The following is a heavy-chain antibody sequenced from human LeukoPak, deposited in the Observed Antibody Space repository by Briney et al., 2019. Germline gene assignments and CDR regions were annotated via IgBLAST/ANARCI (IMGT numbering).Heavy chain of an antibody. V-gene: IGHV4-34*01. D-gene: IGHD3-10*01. Sequence: SETLSLTCAVYGGSFSGYYWSWIRQPPGKGLEWIGEINHSGSTNYNPSLKSRVTISVDTSKNQFYLTLRSVTAADTAVYYCARGVRSLWFGGPWGQGTLVTVSS. CDR3: ARGVRSLWFGGP. J-gene: IGHJ5*02. CDR1: GGSFSGYY. CDR2: INHSGST.